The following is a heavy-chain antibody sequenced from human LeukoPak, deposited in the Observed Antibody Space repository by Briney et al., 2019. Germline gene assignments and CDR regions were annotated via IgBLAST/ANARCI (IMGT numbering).Heavy chain of an antibody. Sequence: SVRVSCKASGGTFSSYAISWVRQAPGQGLEWMGGIIPIFGTANYAQKFQGRVTITADKSTSTAYMELSSLRSEDTAVYYCAREGTTSDWGPRAGAPRPFDIWGQGTMVTVSS. CDR3: AREGTTSDWGPRAGAPRPFDI. CDR2: IIPIFGTA. CDR1: GGTFSSYA. J-gene: IGHJ3*02. D-gene: IGHD3/OR15-3a*01. V-gene: IGHV1-69*06.